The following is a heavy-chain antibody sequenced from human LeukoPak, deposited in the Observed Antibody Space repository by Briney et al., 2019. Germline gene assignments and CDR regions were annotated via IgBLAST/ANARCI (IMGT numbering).Heavy chain of an antibody. V-gene: IGHV3-73*01. CDR2: IRNKAKSYAS. Sequence: PGGSLRLSCAASGFTFSGSAMHWVRQAAGKGRGWVGHIRNKAKSYASAYSASVKGRFTISRDDSKNTAYLQMNSLQTEDTAVYYCTSWVVTRYYWGQGTLVTVSS. CDR1: GFTFSGSA. CDR3: TSWVVTRYY. D-gene: IGHD4-23*01. J-gene: IGHJ4*02.